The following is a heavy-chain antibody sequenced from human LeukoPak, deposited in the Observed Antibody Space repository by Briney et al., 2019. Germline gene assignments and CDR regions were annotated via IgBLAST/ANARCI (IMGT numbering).Heavy chain of an antibody. CDR1: GFTFSSYG. V-gene: IGHV3-30*18. D-gene: IGHD3-22*01. CDR2: ISYDGSNK. Sequence: GRSLRLSCAASGFTFSSYGMHWVRQAPGKGLEWVAVISYDGSNKYYADSVKGRFTISRDNSKNTLYLQMNSLRAEDTAVYYCAKDRCYYDSSGSIYFDYWGQGTLVTVSS. CDR3: AKDRCYYDSSGSIYFDY. J-gene: IGHJ4*02.